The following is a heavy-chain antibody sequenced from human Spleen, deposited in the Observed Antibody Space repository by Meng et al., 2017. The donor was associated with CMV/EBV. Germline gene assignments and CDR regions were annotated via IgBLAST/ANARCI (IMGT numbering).Heavy chain of an antibody. Sequence: LSLTCAASGFTFSSYSMNWVRQAPGKGLEWVSYISSSSSTIYYADSVKGRFTISRDNAKNSLYLQMNSLRAEDTAVYYCAKVRGLTDYWGQGTLVTVSS. J-gene: IGHJ4*02. CDR2: ISSSSSTI. CDR3: AKVRGLTDY. V-gene: IGHV3-48*04. CDR1: GFTFSSYS.